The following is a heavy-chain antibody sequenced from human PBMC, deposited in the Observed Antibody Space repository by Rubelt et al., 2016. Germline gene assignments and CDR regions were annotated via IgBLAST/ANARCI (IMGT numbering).Heavy chain of an antibody. V-gene: IGHV3-23*01. CDR3: ATGRGLWFGELLVSGWFDP. D-gene: IGHD3-10*01. J-gene: IGHJ5*02. Sequence: PGKGLEWVSAISGSGGSTYYADSVKGRFTISRDNSKNTLYLQMNSLRAEDTAVYYCATGRGLWFGELLVSGWFDPWGQGTLVTVSS. CDR2: ISGSGGST.